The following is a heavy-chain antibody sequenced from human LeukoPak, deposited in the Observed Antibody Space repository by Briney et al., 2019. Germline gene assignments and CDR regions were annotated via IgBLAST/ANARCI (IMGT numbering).Heavy chain of an antibody. CDR3: ARRRSSWYQVIDY. CDR1: GGSFSGYY. CDR2: INHSGST. J-gene: IGHJ4*02. D-gene: IGHD6-13*01. Sequence: SETLSLTCAVYGGSFSGYYWSWIRQPPGKGLEWIGEINHSGSTNYNPSLKSRVTISVDTSKNQFTLQLSSVTAADTAVYYCARRRSSWYQVIDYWGQGTLVTVSS. V-gene: IGHV4-34*01.